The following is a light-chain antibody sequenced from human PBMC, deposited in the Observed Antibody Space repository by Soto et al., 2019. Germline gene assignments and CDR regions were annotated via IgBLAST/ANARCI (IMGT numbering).Light chain of an antibody. J-gene: IGLJ3*02. CDR1: SSNIGRNT. CDR3: AAWDDSLNGVV. CDR2: SNN. Sequence: QSVLTQPPSASVTPGQRVTISCSGSSSNIGRNTVHWYQQLPGAAPKLLIYSNNQRPSGVPDRFSGSKSGTSASLAISGLQSEDEADYYCAAWDDSLNGVVFGGGTKLTVL. V-gene: IGLV1-44*01.